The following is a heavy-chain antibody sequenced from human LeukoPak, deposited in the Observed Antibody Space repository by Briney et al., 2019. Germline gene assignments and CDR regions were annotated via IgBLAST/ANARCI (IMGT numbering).Heavy chain of an antibody. D-gene: IGHD6-19*01. Sequence: GASVKVSCKASGYTFTSYYMHWVRQAPGQGLEWMGIINPSGGSTSYAQKFQGRVTMTRDMSTSTAYMELRSRRSDDTAVYYCARFGLGKHIEVAGIPFDIWGQGTMVTVSS. CDR1: GYTFTSYY. CDR2: INPSGGST. J-gene: IGHJ3*02. V-gene: IGHV1-46*01. CDR3: ARFGLGKHIEVAGIPFDI.